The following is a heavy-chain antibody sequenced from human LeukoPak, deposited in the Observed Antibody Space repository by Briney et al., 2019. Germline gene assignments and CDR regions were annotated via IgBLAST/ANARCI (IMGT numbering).Heavy chain of an antibody. CDR1: GFTFSSHG. Sequence: GGYVRLYCAASGFTFSSHGMHWVGQAPGKGLEWVAVIWYDGSNKYYADSVKGRFTISKDNSKSTLYLQMNSLRAEDTAVYYWAREWSYWCCSSCYPDYWGQGTLVTVSS. D-gene: IGHD2-2*01. V-gene: IGHV3-33*01. CDR3: AREWSYWCCSSCYPDY. J-gene: IGHJ4*02. CDR2: IWYDGSNK.